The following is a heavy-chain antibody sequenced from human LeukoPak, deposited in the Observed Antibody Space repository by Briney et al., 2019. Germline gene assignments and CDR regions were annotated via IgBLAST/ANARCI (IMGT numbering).Heavy chain of an antibody. V-gene: IGHV3-7*03. CDR2: IKQDGSEK. CDR3: AREGALGYCSSTSCYVDAFDI. Sequence: PGGSLRLSCAASGFIFSSYWMSWVRQAPGKGLEWVANIKQDGSEKYYVDSVKGRFTISRDNAKNSLYLQMNSLRAEDTALYYCAREGALGYCSSTSCYVDAFDIWGQGTMVTVSS. CDR1: GFIFSSYW. J-gene: IGHJ3*02. D-gene: IGHD2-2*01.